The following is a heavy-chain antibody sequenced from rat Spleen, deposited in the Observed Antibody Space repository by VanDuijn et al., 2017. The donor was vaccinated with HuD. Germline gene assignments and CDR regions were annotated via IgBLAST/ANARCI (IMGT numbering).Heavy chain of an antibody. D-gene: IGHD1-11*01. Sequence: EVQLVESGGGLVQPGGSLKLSCVASGFTFNNYWMTWIRQAPGRGLEWVASITNASGRTYYSDFVKGRFTISRDTAQNTLYLQLDSLRSEDTATYYCARHRNYGGIPFDYWGQGVMVKVSS. CDR2: ITNASGRT. J-gene: IGHJ2*01. CDR3: ARHRNYGGIPFDY. CDR1: GFTFNNYW. V-gene: IGHV5-31*01.